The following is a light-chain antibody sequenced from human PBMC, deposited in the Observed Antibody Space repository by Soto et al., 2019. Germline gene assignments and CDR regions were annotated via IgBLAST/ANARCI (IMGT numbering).Light chain of an antibody. V-gene: IGLV1-44*01. CDR1: SSNIGRNT. CDR3: AAWDDSLNGPLYV. CDR2: ASN. J-gene: IGLJ1*01. Sequence: QSVLTQPPSWSGTPGQRVSISCSGSSSNIGRNTVNWYQHLPGTAPKLLIYASNHRPSGVPDRFSGSKSGTSASLAISGLQSEDEADYYCAAWDDSLNGPLYVFGTGTKVTVL.